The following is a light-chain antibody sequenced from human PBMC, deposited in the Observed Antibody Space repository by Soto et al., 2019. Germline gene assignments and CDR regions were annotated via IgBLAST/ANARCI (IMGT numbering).Light chain of an antibody. CDR1: QSVSSY. V-gene: IGKV3-11*01. J-gene: IGKJ4*01. CDR2: DAS. CDR3: QQRSNWPPLT. Sequence: EIVLTQSPATLSLSPGERATLSCRASQSVSSYLAWYQQKPGQAPRLLIYDASNRATGIPARFSGSGSGTDFTLTISSLEPEDLAVYYCQQRSNWPPLTLGGGTKGDIK.